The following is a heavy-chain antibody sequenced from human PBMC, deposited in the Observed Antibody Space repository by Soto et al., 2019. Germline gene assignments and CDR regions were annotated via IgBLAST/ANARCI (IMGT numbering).Heavy chain of an antibody. CDR1: GGTFSSYG. J-gene: IGHJ3*02. CDR2: IIPVFGTT. Sequence: SVKVSCKAFGGTFSSYGVSWVRQAPGQGLEWVGRIIPVFGTTHYAQKFQGRVTVTADESTSTAHMELSSLRSEDTAVYHRARGLYDYDSSGYSDAFDIWGQGTMVTVSS. D-gene: IGHD3-22*01. V-gene: IGHV1-69*13. CDR3: ARGLYDYDSSGYSDAFDI.